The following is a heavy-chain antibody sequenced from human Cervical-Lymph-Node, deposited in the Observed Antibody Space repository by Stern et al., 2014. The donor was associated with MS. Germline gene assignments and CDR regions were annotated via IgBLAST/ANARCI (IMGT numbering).Heavy chain of an antibody. CDR2: IWYDGSNP. D-gene: IGHD6-13*01. CDR1: GFSFSRYA. Sequence: VQLVESGGGVVQPGRSLRLSCAASGFSFSRYAMHCVRQAPGKGLEWVALIWYDGSNPYYADSGTGRFTISRDNFKNTQYLQMNSLRAENTAVYYCASAYSSSHYYFDYWGQGTLVTVSS. CDR3: ASAYSSSHYYFDY. V-gene: IGHV3-33*01. J-gene: IGHJ4*02.